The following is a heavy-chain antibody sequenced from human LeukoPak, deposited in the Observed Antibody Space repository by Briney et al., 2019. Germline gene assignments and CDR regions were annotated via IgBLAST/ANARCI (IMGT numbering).Heavy chain of an antibody. V-gene: IGHV3-30-3*01. CDR2: ISYDGSNK. D-gene: IGHD1-26*01. CDR1: GFTFSSYA. J-gene: IGHJ4*02. Sequence: GRSLRLSCAASGFTFSSYAMHWVRQAPGKGLEWVAVISYDGSNKYYADSVKGRFTISRDNSKNTLYLQMSSLRAEDTAVYYCARAEPDSGTTVDYWGQGTLVTVSS. CDR3: ARAEPDSGTTVDY.